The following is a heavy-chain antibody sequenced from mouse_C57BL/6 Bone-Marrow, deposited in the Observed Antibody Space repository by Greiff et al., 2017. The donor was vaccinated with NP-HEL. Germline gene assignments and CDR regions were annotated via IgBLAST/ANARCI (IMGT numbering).Heavy chain of an antibody. D-gene: IGHD1-1*01. CDR1: GYTFTDYN. CDR3: AGDYGSSFTYWYFDV. Sequence: EVQLQQSGPELVKPGASEKIPCKASGYTFTDYNMDWVKQSHGKSLEWIGDINPNNGGTIYNQKFKGKATLTVDKSSSTAYMELRSLTSEDTAVYYCAGDYGSSFTYWYFDVWGTGTTVTVSS. CDR2: INPNNGGT. J-gene: IGHJ1*03. V-gene: IGHV1-18*01.